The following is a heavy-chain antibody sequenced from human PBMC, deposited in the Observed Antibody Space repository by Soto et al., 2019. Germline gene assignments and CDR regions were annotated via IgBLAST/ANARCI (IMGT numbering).Heavy chain of an antibody. J-gene: IGHJ6*02. CDR3: AGALENPYFYYGLNV. V-gene: IGHV3-30*03. CDR1: GFTFSDYY. D-gene: IGHD1-1*01. CDR2: TTYDGGIK. Sequence: VQLVESGGGLVKPGGSLRLSCAASGFTFSDYYMSWIRRAPGKGLEWVAATTYDGGIKHYVDSVKGRFTISRDNSKNTLYLQMNSLRVEDTATYYCAGALENPYFYYGLNVWGQGTTVTVSS.